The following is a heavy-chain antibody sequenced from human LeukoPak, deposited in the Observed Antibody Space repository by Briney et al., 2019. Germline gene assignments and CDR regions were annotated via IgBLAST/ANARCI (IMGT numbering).Heavy chain of an antibody. V-gene: IGHV2-70*11. CDR1: GFSLCASGMC. CDR3: ARGRHARDI. Sequence: SGPTLVNPTQTLTLTCTFSGFSLCASGMCVSWIRQPPGKALEWLARIDWDDDKYYTTSLKTRLTISKDTSKNQVVLTMTNMDPVDTATYYCARGRHARDIWGQGTMVTVSS. CDR2: IDWDDDK. J-gene: IGHJ3*02.